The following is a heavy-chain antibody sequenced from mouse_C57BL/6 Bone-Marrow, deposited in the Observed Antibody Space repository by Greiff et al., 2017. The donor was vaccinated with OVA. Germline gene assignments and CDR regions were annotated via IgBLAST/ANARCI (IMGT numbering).Heavy chain of an antibody. J-gene: IGHJ3*01. CDR2: IWRGGST. CDR1: GFSLTSYG. Sequence: QVQLKESGPGLVQPSQSLSITCTVSGFSLTSYGVHWVRQSPGKGLEWLGVIWRGGSTDYNAAFMSRLSITKDNSKSQVFFKMNSLQADDTAIYYCAKGDSNYGSWFAYWGQGTLVTVSA. V-gene: IGHV2-5*01. D-gene: IGHD2-5*01. CDR3: AKGDSNYGSWFAY.